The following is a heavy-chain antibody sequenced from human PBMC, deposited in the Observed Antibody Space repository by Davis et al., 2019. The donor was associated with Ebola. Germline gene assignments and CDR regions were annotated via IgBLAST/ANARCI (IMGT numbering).Heavy chain of an antibody. CDR1: GGSISSYY. J-gene: IGHJ3*02. Sequence: PSETLSLTCTVSGGSISSYYWSWIRQPPGKGLEWIGYIYYSGSTNYNPSLKSRVTISVDTSKNQFSLKLSSVTAADTAVYYCARHPRGVVVVSDAFDIWGQGTMVTVSS. D-gene: IGHD3-22*01. CDR3: ARHPRGVVVVSDAFDI. V-gene: IGHV4-59*08. CDR2: IYYSGST.